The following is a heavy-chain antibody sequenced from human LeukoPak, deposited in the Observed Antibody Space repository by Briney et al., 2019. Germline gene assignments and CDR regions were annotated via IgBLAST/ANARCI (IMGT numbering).Heavy chain of an antibody. V-gene: IGHV1-18*01. Sequence: ASVKVSCKASGYTFTSYGVSWVRQAPGQGLEWMGWISAYNGNTNYAQRLQGRVTMATDTSTSTAYMELRSLGSDDTAVYYCVRDHNYYYGSGTYYNYFDPWGQGTLVTVSS. CDR3: VRDHNYYYGSGTYYNYFDP. D-gene: IGHD3-10*01. CDR1: GYTFTSYG. CDR2: ISAYNGNT. J-gene: IGHJ5*02.